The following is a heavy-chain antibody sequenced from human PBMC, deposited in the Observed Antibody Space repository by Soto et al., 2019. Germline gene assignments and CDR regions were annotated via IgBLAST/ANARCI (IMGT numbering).Heavy chain of an antibody. CDR1: SGGYY. V-gene: IGHV4-31*02. D-gene: IGHD3-22*01. Sequence: SGGYYWSWIRQHPGKGLEWIGYIYYSGSTYYNPSLKSRVTISVDTSKNQFSLKLSSVTAADTAVYYCARTSYDSSGTAADPWGQGTLVTVSS. CDR2: IYYSGST. CDR3: ARTSYDSSGTAADP. J-gene: IGHJ5*02.